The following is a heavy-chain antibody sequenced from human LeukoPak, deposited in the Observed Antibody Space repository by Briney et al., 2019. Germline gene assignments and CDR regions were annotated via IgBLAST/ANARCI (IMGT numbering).Heavy chain of an antibody. CDR2: INPDSGDT. Sequence: ASVKVSCKASGYTFTGYYIHWVRQAPGPALEWLRWINPDSGDTNCAQKFQGRVTMTRDMSFSTAYMELNRLRSDDTAVYYCARGLRRKTYYYDDARVYWGQGTLVTVSS. D-gene: IGHD3-22*01. CDR3: ARGLRRKTYYYDDARVY. V-gene: IGHV1-2*02. J-gene: IGHJ4*02. CDR1: GYTFTGYY.